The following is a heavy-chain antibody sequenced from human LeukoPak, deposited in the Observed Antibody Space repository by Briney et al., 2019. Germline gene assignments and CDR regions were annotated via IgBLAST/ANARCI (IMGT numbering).Heavy chain of an antibody. CDR2: IYYSGST. Sequence: SETLSLTRTVSGGSISSSSYYWGWIRQPPGKELEWIGSIYYSGSTYYNPSLKSRVTISVDTSKNQFSLKLSSVTAADTAVYYCAGVTIFGAGMNYWGQGTLVTVSS. CDR3: AGVTIFGAGMNY. CDR1: GGSISSSSYY. V-gene: IGHV4-39*01. D-gene: IGHD3-3*01. J-gene: IGHJ4*02.